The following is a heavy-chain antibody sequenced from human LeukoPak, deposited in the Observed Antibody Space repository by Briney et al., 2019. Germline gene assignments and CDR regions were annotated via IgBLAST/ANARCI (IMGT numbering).Heavy chain of an antibody. D-gene: IGHD4-17*01. Sequence: PSETLSLTCAVSGCSISSGYYWGWIRQPPGKGLEWIGFIYNSGNTWYSPSLKSRVTISVDTSKNQVSLKLTSVTAADTAVYYCARAYGYYYYMDVWGKGTTVTVSS. J-gene: IGHJ6*03. CDR3: ARAYGYYYYMDV. V-gene: IGHV4-38-2*01. CDR1: GCSISSGYY. CDR2: IYNSGNT.